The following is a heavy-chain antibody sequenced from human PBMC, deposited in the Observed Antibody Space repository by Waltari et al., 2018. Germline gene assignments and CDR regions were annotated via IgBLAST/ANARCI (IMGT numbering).Heavy chain of an antibody. J-gene: IGHJ3*02. V-gene: IGHV6-1*01. CDR2: TYNRSKWFN. D-gene: IGHD2-21*01. CDR3: TRGIHSSFDI. CDR1: GDSISSNSVA. Sequence: QVQLQQSGPGPVKPSQTLSLTCAISGDSISSNSVAWNWIRQSPSRGLEWLGRTYNRSKWFNDYAVSVKSRITINPDTSKNQFSLQLSSLTPEDTAVYYCTRGIHSSFDIWGQGTMVTVSS.